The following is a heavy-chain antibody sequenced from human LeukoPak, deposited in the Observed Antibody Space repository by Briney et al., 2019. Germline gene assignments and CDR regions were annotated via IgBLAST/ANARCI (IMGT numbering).Heavy chain of an antibody. J-gene: IGHJ3*02. D-gene: IGHD3-10*01. CDR2: IYYSGST. CDR3: ARDSRRELLHAFDI. CDR1: GGSISSYY. Sequence: SETLSLTCTVSGGSISSYYWSWIRQPPGKGLEWIGYIYYSGSTNYNPSLKSRVTISVDTSKSQFSLKLTSVTAADTAVYYCARDSRRELLHAFDIWGQGTMVTVSA. V-gene: IGHV4-59*01.